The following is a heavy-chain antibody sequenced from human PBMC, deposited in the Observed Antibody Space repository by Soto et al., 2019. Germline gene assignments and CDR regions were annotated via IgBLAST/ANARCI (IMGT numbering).Heavy chain of an antibody. CDR3: ARTRRDCSSTSCYSSWFDP. J-gene: IGHJ5*02. Sequence: EVQLVESGGGLVKPGGSLRLSCAASGFTFSSYSMNWVRQAPGKGLEWVSSISSSSSYIYYADSVKGRFTISRDNAKNSLYLQINSLRAEDTAVYYCARTRRDCSSTSCYSSWFDPWGQGTLVPVSS. V-gene: IGHV3-21*01. CDR1: GFTFSSYS. CDR2: ISSSSSYI. D-gene: IGHD2-2*01.